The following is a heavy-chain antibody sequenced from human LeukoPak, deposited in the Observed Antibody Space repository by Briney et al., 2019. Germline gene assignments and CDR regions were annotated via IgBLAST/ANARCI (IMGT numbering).Heavy chain of an antibody. CDR1: GYTFTNYA. V-gene: IGHV7-4-1*02. CDR3: ARGPRYFDY. J-gene: IGHJ4*02. CDR2: INTNTGNP. Sequence: ASVKVSCKASGYTFTNYAMNWVRQAPGQGLEWMGWINTNTGNPTYAQDFTGHLVFSLDTSVSTAYLQISSLKAEDTAVYYCARGPRYFDYWGQGTLVTVSS.